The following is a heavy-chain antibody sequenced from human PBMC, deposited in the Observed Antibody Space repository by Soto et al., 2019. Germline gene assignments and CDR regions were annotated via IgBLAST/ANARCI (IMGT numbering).Heavy chain of an antibody. V-gene: IGHV1-69*13. CDR3: AREAGDSGSYYDAFDI. Sequence: ASVKVSCKASGGTFSSYAISWVRQAPGQGLEWMGGIIPIFGTANYAQKFQGRVTITADESTSTAYMELSSLRSEDTAVYYCAREAGDSGSYYDAFDIWGQGTMVTVSS. D-gene: IGHD1-26*01. CDR1: GGTFSSYA. J-gene: IGHJ3*02. CDR2: IIPIFGTA.